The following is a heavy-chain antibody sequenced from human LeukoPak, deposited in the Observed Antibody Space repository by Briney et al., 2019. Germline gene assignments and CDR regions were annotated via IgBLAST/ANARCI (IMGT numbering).Heavy chain of an antibody. CDR3: AKDRSSGYYSFDAFDI. CDR2: ISSSSSYI. V-gene: IGHV3-21*01. J-gene: IGHJ3*02. Sequence: GGSLRLSCAASGFTFITYSMNWVRQAPGKGLEWVSSISSSSSYIYYADSVRGRFTISRDNPKNSLYLQMNSLRAEDTAVYYCAKDRSSGYYSFDAFDIWGQGTMVTVSS. CDR1: GFTFITYS. D-gene: IGHD3-22*01.